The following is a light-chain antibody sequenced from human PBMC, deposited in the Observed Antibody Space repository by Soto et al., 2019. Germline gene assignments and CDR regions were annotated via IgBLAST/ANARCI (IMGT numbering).Light chain of an antibody. J-gene: IGKJ5*01. CDR1: QGIASA. CDR3: QQFNSFPIT. CDR2: DAS. Sequence: AIQLTQSPSSLSASVGDRVTVTCRASQGIASAVAWYQQKPGKPPKLLISDASSLESVVPSRFSGSGAGTDFTLTITSLQPEDFATYYCQQFNSFPITFGQGTRLEIK. V-gene: IGKV1-13*02.